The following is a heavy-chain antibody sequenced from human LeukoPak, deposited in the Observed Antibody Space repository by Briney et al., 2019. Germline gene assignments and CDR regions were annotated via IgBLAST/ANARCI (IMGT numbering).Heavy chain of an antibody. CDR2: VYYTGST. D-gene: IGHD5-24*01. Sequence: SETLSLTCPVSGGSISNYYYWTWIRQPPGEGLEWIGYVYYTGSTNFNPSLKSRVTMLLDTSRNQFSLKLTSLTAADTAVYYCARGAMATTPFFYYWGQGTLVTVSS. CDR3: ARGAMATTPFFYY. CDR1: GGSISNYY. V-gene: IGHV4-59*01. J-gene: IGHJ4*02.